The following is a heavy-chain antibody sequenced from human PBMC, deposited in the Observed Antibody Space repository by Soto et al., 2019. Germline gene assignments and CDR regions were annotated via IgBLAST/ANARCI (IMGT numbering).Heavy chain of an antibody. CDR2: VYYGGAIFYSGNI. V-gene: IGHV4-39*01. CDR1: GDSISSSNSH. D-gene: IGHD3-3*02. CDR3: VRYDRINMKPYSPEGCHI. J-gene: IGHJ3*02. Sequence: SETLSLTCTVSGDSISSSNSHWGWTRQPPGKGLEYIGSVYYGGAIFYSGNISYNPSLKSRVTISVDTSKNQFSLRLSSVTAADTGVYYCVRYDRINMKPYSPEGCHIWGQGTVVTVSS.